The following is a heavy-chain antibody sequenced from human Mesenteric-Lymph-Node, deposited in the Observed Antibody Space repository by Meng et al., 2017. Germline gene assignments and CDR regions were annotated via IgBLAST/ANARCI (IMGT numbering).Heavy chain of an antibody. D-gene: IGHD3-22*01. Sequence: GESLKISCAASGFTFNNVWMNWVRQAPGKGLEWVSSISSSSSYIYYADSVKGRFTISRDNAKNSLYLQMNSLRAEDTAVYYCARDRGPWNYYDSSGYYLYYYYGMDVWGQGTTVTVSS. CDR1: GFTFNNVW. CDR3: ARDRGPWNYYDSSGYYLYYYYGMDV. CDR2: ISSSSSYI. V-gene: IGHV3-21*01. J-gene: IGHJ6*02.